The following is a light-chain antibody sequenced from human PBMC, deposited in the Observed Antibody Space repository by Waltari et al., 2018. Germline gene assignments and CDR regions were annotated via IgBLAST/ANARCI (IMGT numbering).Light chain of an antibody. V-gene: IGLV3-10*01. CDR1: ALPKKY. CDR2: EDS. Sequence: SYELTQPPSVSVSPGQTARITCSGSALPKKYAFWYQQKSGQAPVLVIYEDSKRPSGIPGRFSASSSGTLATLTISGAQVGDEADYYCYSTDGSGDRGVFGGGTKVTVL. J-gene: IGLJ3*02. CDR3: YSTDGSGDRGV.